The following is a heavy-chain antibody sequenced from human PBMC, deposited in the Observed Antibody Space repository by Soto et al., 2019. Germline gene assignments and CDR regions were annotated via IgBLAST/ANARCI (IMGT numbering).Heavy chain of an antibody. CDR3: ARSYYDSTGFAVDP. CDR2: MYFGGSF. D-gene: IGHD3-22*01. Sequence: QMQLQASGPGLVKPSEPLSLTCNVSGASVSHGSWTWIRQPPGKGLEWIGFMYFGGSFNYTPSLTSRATISVETSKNQFSMKLTSVTASDTAVYYCARSYYDSTGFAVDPWGQGTLVTVSS. J-gene: IGHJ5*02. V-gene: IGHV4-59*02. CDR1: GASVSHGS.